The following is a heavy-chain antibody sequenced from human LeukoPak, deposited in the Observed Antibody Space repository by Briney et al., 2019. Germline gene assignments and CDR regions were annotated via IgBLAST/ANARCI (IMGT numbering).Heavy chain of an antibody. CDR1: GFIFSTYG. CDR2: ISGSGGST. CDR3: AKRGHCSGGSCYYYFDY. V-gene: IGHV3-23*01. D-gene: IGHD2-15*01. J-gene: IGHJ4*02. Sequence: PGGSLRLSCATSGFIFSTYGMSWVRQAPGKGLEWVSVISGSGGSTYYADSMKGRFTISRDNSKNTLYLQMNSLRGEDTAVYYCAKRGHCSGGSCYYYFDYWGQGTLVAVSS.